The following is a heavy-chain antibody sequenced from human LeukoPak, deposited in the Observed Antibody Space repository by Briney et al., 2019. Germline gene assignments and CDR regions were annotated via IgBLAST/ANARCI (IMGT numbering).Heavy chain of an antibody. CDR3: ARAAAGSASPFDY. CDR1: GGSITSYY. CDR2: IYNSGST. Sequence: KPSETLSLTCTVSGGSITSYYWSWIRQSPGKGLEWIGYIYNSGSTNYNPSLKSRVTISADTSKNQFSLKLSSVTAADTAVYHCARAAAGSASPFDYWGQGTLVTVSS. D-gene: IGHD6-13*01. V-gene: IGHV4-59*01. J-gene: IGHJ4*02.